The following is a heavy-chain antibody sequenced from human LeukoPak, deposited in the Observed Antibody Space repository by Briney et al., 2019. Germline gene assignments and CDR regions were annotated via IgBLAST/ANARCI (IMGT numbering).Heavy chain of an antibody. CDR3: ARVGPYDSSGYYYFDY. V-gene: IGHV4-59*01. D-gene: IGHD3-22*01. Sequence: SETLSLTCTVSGGSISSYYWSWIRQPPGEGLEWIGSIFYSGSTNYSPSLKSRVTISVDTSKNQFSLKLSSVTAADTALYYCARVGPYDSSGYYYFDYWGHGTLVTVSS. CDR1: GGSISSYY. CDR2: IFYSGST. J-gene: IGHJ4*01.